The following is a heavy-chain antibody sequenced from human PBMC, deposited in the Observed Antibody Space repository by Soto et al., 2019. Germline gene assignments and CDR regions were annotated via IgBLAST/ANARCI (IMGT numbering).Heavy chain of an antibody. CDR2: ISGSGGST. D-gene: IGHD2-2*01. CDR1: GFTISSYA. V-gene: IGHV3-23*01. J-gene: IGHJ4*02. CDR3: AKDPDIEVVPAATKYSSRYLEY. Sequence: HPRHFLRLSYAASGFTISSYAMSWVSQAPGKGLEWVSAISGSGGSTYYADSVKGRFTISRENSKNTLYLQMNSLRAEDTAVYYCAKDPDIEVVPAATKYSSRYLEYWGQGT.